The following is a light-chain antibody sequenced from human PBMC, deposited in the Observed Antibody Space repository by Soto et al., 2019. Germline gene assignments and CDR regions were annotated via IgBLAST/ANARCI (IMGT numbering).Light chain of an antibody. CDR1: QSVSSS. CDR2: GAS. J-gene: IGKJ1*01. CDR3: QQYNNWPRT. Sequence: EIVMTQSPATLSVSPGERATLSCRAGQSVSSSLAWYQQKPGQAPRLLIYGASTRATGIPARFSGSGSGTXXXXXIXXXQSEDFAVYYCQQYNNWPRTFGQGTKVEI. V-gene: IGKV3-15*01.